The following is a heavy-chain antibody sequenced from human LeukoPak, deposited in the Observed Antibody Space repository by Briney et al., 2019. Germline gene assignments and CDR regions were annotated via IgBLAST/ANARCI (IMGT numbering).Heavy chain of an antibody. CDR1: GGSISSGGYY. V-gene: IGHV4-31*03. CDR3: ARDTVTNPRYNWFDP. J-gene: IGHJ5*02. Sequence: SETLSLTRTVSGGSISSGGYYWSWIRQHPGKGLEWIGYIYYSGSTYYNPSLKSRVTISVDTSKNQFSLKLSSVTAADTAVYYCARDTVTNPRYNWFDPWGQGTLVTVSS. D-gene: IGHD4-17*01. CDR2: IYYSGST.